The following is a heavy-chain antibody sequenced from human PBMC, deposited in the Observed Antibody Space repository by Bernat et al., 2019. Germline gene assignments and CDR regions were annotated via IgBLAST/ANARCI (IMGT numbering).Heavy chain of an antibody. J-gene: IGHJ3*02. CDR1: GFTVSSNY. CDR2: IYSGGST. D-gene: IGHD3-16*01. V-gene: IGHV3-53*05. CDR3: ARAGGYYDYMWCGCRMSDAFDT. Sequence: EVQLVETGGGLIQPGGSLRLSCAASGFTVSSNYMSWVRQAPGKGLEWVSVIYSGGSTYYAVSVKGRFIISREHYKNALYLQMNSLRAEYTAVYYCARAGGYYDYMWCGCRMSDAFDTWGQGTMVTVSS.